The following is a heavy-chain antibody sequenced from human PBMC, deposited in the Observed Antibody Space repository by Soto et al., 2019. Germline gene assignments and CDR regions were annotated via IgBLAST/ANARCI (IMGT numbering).Heavy chain of an antibody. CDR1: GYTFTGYY. CDR3: ATYDIGIRYGMDV. D-gene: IGHD3-22*01. J-gene: IGHJ6*02. Sequence: GASVKVSCKASGYTFTGYYMHWVRQAPGQGLEWMGWINPNSGGTNYAQKFQGRVTMTRDTSISAAYMELSRLRSDDTAVYYCATYDIGIRYGMDVWGQGTTVTVSS. CDR2: INPNSGGT. V-gene: IGHV1-2*02.